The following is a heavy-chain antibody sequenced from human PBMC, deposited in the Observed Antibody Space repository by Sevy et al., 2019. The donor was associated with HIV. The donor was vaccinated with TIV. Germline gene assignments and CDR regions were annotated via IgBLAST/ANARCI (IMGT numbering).Heavy chain of an antibody. Sequence: ASVKVSCKASGYTFTDYYIHWVRQAPGQGLEWMAWINPNDGVTNYAQRFQGGVTVTRGRTISTADMELRRLRSDDTAIYYCARLTTMPTSDLYGMDVWGQGTTVTRLL. CDR3: ARLTTMPTSDLYGMDV. V-gene: IGHV1-2*02. CDR1: GYTFTDYY. D-gene: IGHD1-1*01. J-gene: IGHJ6*02. CDR2: INPNDGVT.